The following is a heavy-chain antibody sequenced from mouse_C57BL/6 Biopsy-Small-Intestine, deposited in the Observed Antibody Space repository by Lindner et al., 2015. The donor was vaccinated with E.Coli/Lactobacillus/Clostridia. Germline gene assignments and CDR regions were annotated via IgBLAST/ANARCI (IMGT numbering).Heavy chain of an antibody. CDR2: IYLGNGDGET. J-gene: IGHJ3*01. CDR1: GYAFSRSW. Sequence: VQLQESGPELVKPGASVKISCKASGYAFSRSWMNWVKQRPGKGLEWIGRIYLGNGDGETNYNGKFKGKATLTADKSSSTAYMQLSSLTSEDSAVYFCAREGGYYGNPAWFAYWGQGTLVTVSA. D-gene: IGHD2-1*01. CDR3: AREGGYYGNPAWFAY. V-gene: IGHV1-82*01.